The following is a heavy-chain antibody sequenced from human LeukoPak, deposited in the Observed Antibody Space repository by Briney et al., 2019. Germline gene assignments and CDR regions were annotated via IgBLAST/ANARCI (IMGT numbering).Heavy chain of an antibody. CDR2: ISYDGSNK. J-gene: IGHJ4*02. V-gene: IGHV3-30-3*01. CDR1: GFTFSSYA. CDR3: ARESSGSYFFDY. Sequence: GGSLRLSCAASGFTFSSYAMHWVRQAPGKGLEWVAVISYDGSNKYYADSVKGRFTISRDNSKNTLYLQMNSLRAEDTAVYYCARESSGSYFFDYWGQGTLVTVSS. D-gene: IGHD1-26*01.